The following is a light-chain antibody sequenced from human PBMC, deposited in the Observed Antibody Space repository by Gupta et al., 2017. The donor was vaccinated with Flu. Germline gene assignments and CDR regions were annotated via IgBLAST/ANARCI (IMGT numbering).Light chain of an antibody. CDR3: QYWAGTRT. CDR2: AAD. J-gene: IGKJ5*01. V-gene: IGKV1-39*01. CDR1: QRVNYY. Sequence: DIQMTPSPSSLSASVGDRVTITFRASQRVNYYLKWYQQRPGKAPKLLISAADKRKCGVTLRFSGSGSKKDFTLTSSGRQDEDFADYYDQYWAGTRTFGQGT.